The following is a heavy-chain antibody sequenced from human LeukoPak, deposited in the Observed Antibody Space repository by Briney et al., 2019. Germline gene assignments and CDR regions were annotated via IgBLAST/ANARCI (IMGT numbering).Heavy chain of an antibody. CDR2: IYYSGST. D-gene: IGHD6-13*01. CDR3: ARGAAAGPIFYYYGMDV. Sequence: PSETLSLTCTVSGGSIGSYYWSWIRQPPGKGLEWIGYIYYSGSTNYNPSLKSRVTISVDTSKNQFSLKLSSVTAADTAVYYCARGAAAGPIFYYYGMDVWGQGTTVTVSS. CDR1: GGSIGSYY. J-gene: IGHJ6*02. V-gene: IGHV4-59*01.